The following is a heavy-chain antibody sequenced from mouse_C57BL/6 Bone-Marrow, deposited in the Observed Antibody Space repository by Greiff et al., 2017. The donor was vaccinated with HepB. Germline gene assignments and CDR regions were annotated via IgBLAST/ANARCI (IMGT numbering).Heavy chain of an antibody. Sequence: QVQLQQSGAELVRPGSSVKLSCKASGYTFTSYWMHWVKQRPIQGLEWIGNIDPSDSETHYNQKFKDKATLTVDKSSSTAYMQLSSLTSEDSAVYYCARRGYYDYDEAWFAYWGQGTLVTVSA. CDR3: ARRGYYDYDEAWFAY. CDR2: IDPSDSET. CDR1: GYTFTSYW. D-gene: IGHD2-4*01. J-gene: IGHJ3*01. V-gene: IGHV1-52*01.